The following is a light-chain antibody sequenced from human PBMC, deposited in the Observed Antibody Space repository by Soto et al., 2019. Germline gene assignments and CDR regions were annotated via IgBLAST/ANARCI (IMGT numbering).Light chain of an antibody. J-gene: IGKJ4*01. CDR2: AAS. CDR3: QQFKTYPLT. Sequence: DIQLTQSPSFLSASVGDRVTITCRASQDISSHLAWYQQKPGKAPNLLIYAASTLQSGVPSGFGGSGSGTEFTHTITSLQPEDFATYYCQQFKTYPLTFGGGTKVEIK. V-gene: IGKV1-9*01. CDR1: QDISSH.